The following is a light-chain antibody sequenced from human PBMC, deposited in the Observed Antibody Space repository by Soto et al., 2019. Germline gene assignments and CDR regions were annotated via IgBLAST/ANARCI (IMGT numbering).Light chain of an antibody. V-gene: IGKV3-11*01. J-gene: IGKJ1*01. CDR2: DAS. Sequence: IFLTQSPATLSLSPGERATLSCRASQSVSSYLAWYQQKPGQAPRLLIYDASNRATGIPARFSGSGSGTDFTLTISSLEPEDFAVYYCQQRSNWPPTFGQGTKVDIK. CDR3: QQRSNWPPT. CDR1: QSVSSY.